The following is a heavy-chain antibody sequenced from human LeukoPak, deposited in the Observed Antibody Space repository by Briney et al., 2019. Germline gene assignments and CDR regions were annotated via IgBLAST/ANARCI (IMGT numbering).Heavy chain of an antibody. CDR3: ARAPSGGWMNWFDP. CDR1: GYSISSGYY. CDR2: IYHSGST. Sequence: SETLSLTCTVSGYSISSGYYWGWIRQPPGKGLEWIGSIYHSGSTYYNPSLKSRVTISVDTSKNQFSLKLSSVTAADTAVYYCARAPSGGWMNWFDPWGQGTLVTVSS. V-gene: IGHV4-38-2*02. J-gene: IGHJ5*02. D-gene: IGHD4-23*01.